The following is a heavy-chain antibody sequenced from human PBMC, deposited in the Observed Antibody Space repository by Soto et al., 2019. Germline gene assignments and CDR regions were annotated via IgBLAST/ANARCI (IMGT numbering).Heavy chain of an antibody. CDR2: IYWDDDK. D-gene: IGHD4-17*01. Sequence: QITLKESGPTLVKPTQTLTLTCTFSGFSLSTSGVGVGWIRQPPGKALEWLALIYWDDDKRYSPSLKSRLTITKDTSKNQVVLTMTNMDPVDTATYYCARTLLDYGDRLLLWALRYYYYMDVWGKGTTVTVSS. CDR1: GFSLSTSGVG. CDR3: ARTLLDYGDRLLLWALRYYYYMDV. V-gene: IGHV2-5*02. J-gene: IGHJ6*03.